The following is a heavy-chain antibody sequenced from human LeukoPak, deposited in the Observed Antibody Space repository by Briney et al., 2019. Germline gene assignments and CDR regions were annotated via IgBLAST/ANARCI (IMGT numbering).Heavy chain of an antibody. J-gene: IGHJ4*02. Sequence: PGGSPRLSCAASGFTFSSYSMNWVRQAPGKGLEWVAFIRYDGSRKYYADSVKGRFTISRDNSKNTLYLQMNSLRAEDTAVYYCARRSGIAVAGAFDYWGQGTLVTVSS. D-gene: IGHD6-19*01. V-gene: IGHV3-33*08. CDR2: IRYDGSRK. CDR3: ARRSGIAVAGAFDY. CDR1: GFTFSSYS.